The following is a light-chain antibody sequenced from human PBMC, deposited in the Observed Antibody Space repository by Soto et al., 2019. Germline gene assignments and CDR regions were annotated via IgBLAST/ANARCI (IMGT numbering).Light chain of an antibody. J-gene: IGKJ4*01. V-gene: IGKV3-11*01. CDR2: DAS. CDR3: QHRSNWPPLT. Sequence: EIVLTQSPATLSLSPGERATLSCRASQSVSSYLAGYQQKPGQAPRLLIYDASNKATGIPDRFSGSGSGTDFTLTISSLEPEDFAVYYCQHRSNWPPLTFGGGTEVEIK. CDR1: QSVSSY.